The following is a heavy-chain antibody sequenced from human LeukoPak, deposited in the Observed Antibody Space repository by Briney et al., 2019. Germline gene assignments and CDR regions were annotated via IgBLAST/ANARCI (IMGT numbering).Heavy chain of an antibody. CDR3: AGDQEAFDY. J-gene: IGHJ4*02. CDR2: TYPRDGST. Sequence: ASVKVSCKASGYSFTSNYIHWVRQAPGQGLEWMGMTYPRDGSTSYAQKFQGRVTVTRDTSTSTVHMELSGLRSEDTAVYYCAGDQEAFDYWGQGTLVTVSS. V-gene: IGHV1-46*01. CDR1: GYSFTSNY.